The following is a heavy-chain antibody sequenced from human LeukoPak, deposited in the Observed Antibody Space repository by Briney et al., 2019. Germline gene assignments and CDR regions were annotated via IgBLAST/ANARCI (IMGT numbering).Heavy chain of an antibody. J-gene: IGHJ4*02. V-gene: IGHV4-38-2*02. CDR3: ARHNSGYDSDFTY. CDR2: IYHSGST. Sequence: KASETLSLTCTVSGYSISSGYYWGWIRQPPGKGLEWIGSIYHSGSTYYNPSLKSRVTISVDTSKNQFSLKLSSVTAADTAVYYCARHNSGYDSDFTYWGQGTLVTVSS. CDR1: GYSISSGYY. D-gene: IGHD5-12*01.